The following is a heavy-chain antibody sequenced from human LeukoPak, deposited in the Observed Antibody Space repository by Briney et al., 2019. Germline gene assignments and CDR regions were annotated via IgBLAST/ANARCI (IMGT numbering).Heavy chain of an antibody. CDR2: ISWNSGSI. D-gene: IGHD6-19*01. J-gene: IGHJ4*02. CDR3: AKAVAGTIWYFDY. Sequence: LAGGSLRLFCAASGFTFDDYAMHWVRQAPGKGLEWVSGISWNSGSIGYADSAEGRFTISRDDAKNSLYLHLNSLRAEDTALYYCAKAVAGTIWYFDYWGQGTLVTVSS. CDR1: GFTFDDYA. V-gene: IGHV3-9*01.